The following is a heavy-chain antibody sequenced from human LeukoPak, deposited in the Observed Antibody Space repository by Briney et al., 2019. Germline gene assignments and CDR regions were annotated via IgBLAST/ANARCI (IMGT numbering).Heavy chain of an antibody. CDR2: ISGSGGST. CDR3: AKDLLGAYYYDSSGFDY. CDR1: GFAFSSLA. D-gene: IGHD3-22*01. V-gene: IGHV3-23*01. Sequence: GTSLRLSCAVSGFAFSSLAMHWVRQAPGKGLEWVSAISGSGGSTYYADSVKGRFTTSRDNSKNTLYLQMNSLRAEDTAVYYCAKDLLGAYYYDSSGFDYWGQGTLVTVSS. J-gene: IGHJ4*02.